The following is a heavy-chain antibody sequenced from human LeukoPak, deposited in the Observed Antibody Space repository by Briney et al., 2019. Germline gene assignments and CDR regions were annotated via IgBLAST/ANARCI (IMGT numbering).Heavy chain of an antibody. D-gene: IGHD2-2*01. J-gene: IGHJ4*02. Sequence: GGSLRLSCAASGFTFSSYSMNWVRQAPGKGLEWVSSISSSSSYIYYADSVKGRFTISRDNAKNSLYLQMNSLRAEDTAVYYCARSYPDCSSTSCYFYFDYWGQGTLVTVSS. V-gene: IGHV3-21*01. CDR2: ISSSSSYI. CDR3: ARSYPDCSSTSCYFYFDY. CDR1: GFTFSSYS.